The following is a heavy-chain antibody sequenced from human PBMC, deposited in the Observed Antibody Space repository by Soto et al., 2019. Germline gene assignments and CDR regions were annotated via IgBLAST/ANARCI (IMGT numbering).Heavy chain of an antibody. V-gene: IGHV3-74*03. Sequence: EVQLVESGGGLVQPGGSLRLSCAASGFTFSTNWMHWVRQVPGEGLVWVSRINTDASYTTYADSVKGRFTISRDNAKNTLYQQMNILRVEDTGVYYWSRAQWPPTFDSWGPGTLVTVSS. CDR1: GFTFSTNW. CDR3: SRAQWPPTFDS. CDR2: INTDASYT. D-gene: IGHD6-19*01. J-gene: IGHJ1*01.